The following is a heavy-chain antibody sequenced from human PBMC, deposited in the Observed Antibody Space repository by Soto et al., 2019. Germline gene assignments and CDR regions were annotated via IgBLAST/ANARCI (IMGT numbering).Heavy chain of an antibody. CDR1: GGSISSYY. CDR2: IYYSGST. Sequence: SETLSLTCTVSGGSISSYYWSWIRQPPGKGLEWIGYIYYSGSTNYNPSLKSRGTISVDTSKNQFSLKLSSVTAADTAVYYVARVERDWFDPWGQGTLVTVSS. J-gene: IGHJ5*02. D-gene: IGHD1-1*01. CDR3: ARVERDWFDP. V-gene: IGHV4-59*01.